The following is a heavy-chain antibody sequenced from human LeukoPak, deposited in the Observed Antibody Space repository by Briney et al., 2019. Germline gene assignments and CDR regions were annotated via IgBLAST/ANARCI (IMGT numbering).Heavy chain of an antibody. V-gene: IGHV3-21*01. J-gene: IGHJ6*04. D-gene: IGHD3-10*02. CDR1: GFTFSSYS. CDR3: AELGITMIGGV. Sequence: GGSLRLSCAASGFTFSSYSMNWVRQAPGKGLEWVSSISSSSSYIYYADSVKGRFTISRDNAKNSLYLQMNSLRAEDTAVYYCAELGITMIGGVWGKGTTVTITS. CDR2: ISSSSSYI.